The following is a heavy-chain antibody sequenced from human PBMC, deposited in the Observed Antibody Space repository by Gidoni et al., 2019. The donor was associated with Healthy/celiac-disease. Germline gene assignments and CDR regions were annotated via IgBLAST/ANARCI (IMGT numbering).Heavy chain of an antibody. J-gene: IGHJ5*02. CDR2: IYYSGST. CDR1: VGSISSYF. Sequence: NPSVPLSLPSPVSVGSISSYFWSWIRHPPGKGLEWIGYIYYSGSTNYNPSLKSRVTITVDTSKNQFSLKLSSVTAADTAVYYCARDRRSSIYHQEDDPNWFDPWGQGTLVTVSS. CDR3: ARDRRSSIYHQEDDPNWFDP. V-gene: IGHV4-59*01. D-gene: IGHD6-13*01.